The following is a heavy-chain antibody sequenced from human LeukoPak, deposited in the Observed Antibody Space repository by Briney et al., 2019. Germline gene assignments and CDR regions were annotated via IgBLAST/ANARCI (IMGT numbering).Heavy chain of an antibody. CDR2: IWYGGSNK. Sequence: GGSLRLSCAASGFTFSSYGMHWVRQAPGKGLEWVAVIWYGGSNKYYADSVKGRFTISRDNSKNTLYLQMNSLRAEDTAVYYCAKGGGIAAEAGAFDIWGQGTMVTVSS. CDR1: GFTFSSYG. CDR3: AKGGGIAAEAGAFDI. J-gene: IGHJ3*02. V-gene: IGHV3-30*02. D-gene: IGHD6-13*01.